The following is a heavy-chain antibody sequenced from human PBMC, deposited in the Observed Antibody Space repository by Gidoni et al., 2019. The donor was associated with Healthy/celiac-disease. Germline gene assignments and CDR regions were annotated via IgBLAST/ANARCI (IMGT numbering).Heavy chain of an antibody. CDR3: ARAPVTPDAFDI. CDR2: ISSSSSYI. V-gene: IGHV3-21*01. Sequence: GYLRLSCAASGFTFSSYSMNWVRQAPGKGREWVSSISSSSSYIYYADSVKGRFTISRDNAKNSLYLQMNSLRAEDTAVYYCARAPVTPDAFDIWGQGTMVTVSS. D-gene: IGHD4-4*01. J-gene: IGHJ3*02. CDR1: GFTFSSYS.